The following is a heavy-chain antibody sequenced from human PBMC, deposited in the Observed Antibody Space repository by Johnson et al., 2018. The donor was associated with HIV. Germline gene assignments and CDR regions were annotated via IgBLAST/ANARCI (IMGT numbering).Heavy chain of an antibody. CDR1: GFTFSSFA. V-gene: IGHV3-NL1*01. CDR3: AKEEEDAFDI. CDR2: ISRGGST. Sequence: QMLLVESGGGVVQPGTSLRLACAASGFTFSSFAMHWVRQAPGKGLEWVSVISRGGSTSYADSVKGRFTISRDNSKNTLYLQMNSLRAEDTAVYYCAKEEEDAFDIWGQGTMVTVSS. J-gene: IGHJ3*02.